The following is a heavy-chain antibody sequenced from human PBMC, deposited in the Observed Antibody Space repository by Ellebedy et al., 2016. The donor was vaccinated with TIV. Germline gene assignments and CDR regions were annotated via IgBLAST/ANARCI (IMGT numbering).Heavy chain of an antibody. V-gene: IGHV3-30-3*01. D-gene: IGHD4-17*01. CDR1: GFTFSNYW. Sequence: GESLKISCAASGFTFSNYWMSWVRQAPGKGLEWVALISYDGNYKNYPDSVKGRFTISRANSKNTLYLQMDSLRVEDTAVYYCLAEYGARSFDSWGQGTLVTVSP. J-gene: IGHJ4*02. CDR3: LAEYGARSFDS. CDR2: ISYDGNYK.